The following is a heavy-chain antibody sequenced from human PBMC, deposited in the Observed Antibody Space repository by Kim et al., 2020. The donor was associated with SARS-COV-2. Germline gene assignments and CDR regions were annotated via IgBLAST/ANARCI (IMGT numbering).Heavy chain of an antibody. CDR2: IIPIFGTA. CDR3: ASMEWELPGNYYYYGMDV. CDR1: GGTFSSYA. V-gene: IGHV1-69*13. D-gene: IGHD1-26*01. Sequence: SVKVSCKASGGTFSSYAISWVRQAPGQGLEWMGGIIPIFGTANYAQKFQGRVTITADESTSTAYMELSSLRSEDTAVYYCASMEWELPGNYYYYGMDVWGQGTTVTVSS. J-gene: IGHJ6*02.